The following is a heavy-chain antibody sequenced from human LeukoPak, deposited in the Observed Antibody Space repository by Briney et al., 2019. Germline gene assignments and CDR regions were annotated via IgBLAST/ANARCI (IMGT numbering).Heavy chain of an antibody. CDR3: ARHYYDSSGYSRLGFFDY. V-gene: IGHV3-53*01. CDR1: GFTVSSNY. J-gene: IGHJ4*02. D-gene: IGHD3-22*01. CDR2: IYSGGST. Sequence: PGGSSRLSCAASGFTVSSNYMSWLRQAPGKGLEWVSVIYSGGSTYYADSVKGRFTISRDNSKNTLYLQMNSLRAEDTAVYYCARHYYDSSGYSRLGFFDYWGQGTLVTVSS.